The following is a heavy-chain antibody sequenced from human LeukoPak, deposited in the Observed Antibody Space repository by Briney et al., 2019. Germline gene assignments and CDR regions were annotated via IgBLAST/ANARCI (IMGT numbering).Heavy chain of an antibody. CDR3: TTATSSGITGTTADY. CDR2: IKSKTGGGTT. D-gene: IGHD1-7*01. CDR1: GFTFSNAW. J-gene: IGHJ4*02. V-gene: IGHV3-15*01. Sequence: GGSLRLSCAASGFTFSNAWMSWVRQAPGKGLEWVGRIKSKTGGGTTDYAAPVKGRFTISRDDSKNTLYLQMNSLKTEDTAVYYCTTATSSGITGTTADYWGQGTLVTVSS.